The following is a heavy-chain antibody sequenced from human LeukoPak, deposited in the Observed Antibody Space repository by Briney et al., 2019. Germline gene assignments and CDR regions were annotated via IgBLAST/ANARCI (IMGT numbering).Heavy chain of an antibody. CDR3: ARDVQDSRTGGLDF. D-gene: IGHD3-22*01. CDR2: ISGDGSDT. V-gene: IGHV3-74*01. Sequence: GGPLRLSCAASGFTFSTYWIHWVRQAPGKGLVWVSRISGDGSDTRYADSVKGRFTISRDNTKNTVFLQINSLRDEDTAVYYCARDVQDSRTGGLDFWGQGTLVTVSS. CDR1: GFTFSTYW. J-gene: IGHJ4*02.